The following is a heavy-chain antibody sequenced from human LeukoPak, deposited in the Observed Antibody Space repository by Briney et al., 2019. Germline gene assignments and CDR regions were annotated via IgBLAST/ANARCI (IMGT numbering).Heavy chain of an antibody. CDR3: ARPLGGLRYFDWSMKAFDI. V-gene: IGHV3-7*01. CDR2: IKQDGNEK. J-gene: IGHJ3*02. D-gene: IGHD3-9*01. Sequence: PGESLRLSCAASGFTFTTYWMSWVRQAPGKGLEWVANIKQDGNEKYYVDSVKGRFTISRDNAKNSLYLQMNSLRVEDTAVYYCARPLGGLRYFDWSMKAFDIWGQGTMVTVSP. CDR1: GFTFTTYW.